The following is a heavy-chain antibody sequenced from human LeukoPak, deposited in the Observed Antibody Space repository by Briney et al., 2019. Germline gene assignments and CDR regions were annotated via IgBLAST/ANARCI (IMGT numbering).Heavy chain of an antibody. Sequence: PGGSLRLSCTASGFTFGDYAMNWVRQAPGKGLEWVGRIKSNADGGTPDYAAPARGRFTISRDDSKNTLYLQMNSLKTEDTAVYYCTTFYHEYSPYWGRGTLVTVSS. CDR1: GFTFGDYA. CDR2: IKSNADGGTP. J-gene: IGHJ4*02. V-gene: IGHV3-15*01. CDR3: TTFYHEYSPY. D-gene: IGHD2/OR15-2a*01.